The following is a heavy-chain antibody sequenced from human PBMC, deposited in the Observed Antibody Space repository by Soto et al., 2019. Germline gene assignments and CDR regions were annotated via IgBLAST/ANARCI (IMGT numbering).Heavy chain of an antibody. CDR2: ISYDGSNK. CDR1: GFTFSSYG. CDR3: AKVYYDSSGYPTDY. D-gene: IGHD3-22*01. Sequence: GGSLRLSCAASGFTFSSYGMHWVRQAPGKGLEWVAVISYDGSNKYYADSVKGRFTISRDNSKNTLYLQMNSLRAEDTAVYYCAKVYYDSSGYPTDYWGQGTLVTVSS. V-gene: IGHV3-30*18. J-gene: IGHJ4*02.